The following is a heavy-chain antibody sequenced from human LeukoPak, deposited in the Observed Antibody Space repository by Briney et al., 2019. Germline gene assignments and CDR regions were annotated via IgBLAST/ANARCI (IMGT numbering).Heavy chain of an antibody. Sequence: GGSLRLSCAASGFTFDDSVMSWVRQVPGKGLEWVSGINWNGGSTGYVDSVKGRFTISRDNAKNSLYLQMNSLRAEDTALYYCAKSGHQSSWYTEYDYWGQGTLVTVSS. J-gene: IGHJ4*02. CDR3: AKSGHQSSWYTEYDY. CDR1: GFTFDDSV. V-gene: IGHV3-20*04. D-gene: IGHD6-13*01. CDR2: INWNGGST.